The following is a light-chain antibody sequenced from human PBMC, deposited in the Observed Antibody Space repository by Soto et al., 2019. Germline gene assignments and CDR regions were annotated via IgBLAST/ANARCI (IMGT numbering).Light chain of an antibody. CDR3: CSYVGSFVV. J-gene: IGLJ2*01. CDR2: DVS. Sequence: QSVLTQPRSVSGSPGQSVTISCTGTSSDVGGYNYVSWYQQHPGKAPKLMIYDVSKRPSGVPDRFSGSKSGNTASLTISGLQAEDEADYYCCSYVGSFVVFGGGTKLTVL. CDR1: SSDVGGYNY. V-gene: IGLV2-11*01.